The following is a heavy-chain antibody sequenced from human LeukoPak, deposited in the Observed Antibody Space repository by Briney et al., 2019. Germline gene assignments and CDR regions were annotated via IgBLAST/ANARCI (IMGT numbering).Heavy chain of an antibody. CDR2: INSDGSWT. Sequence: GGSLRLSCAASGNYWMHWVRQAPGKGLVWVSHINSDGSWTSYADSVKGRFTISRDNSKNTLYLQMNSLRAEDTAVYYCARGIAGYCSSTSCYRGVTDWGQGTLVTVSS. J-gene: IGHJ4*02. CDR3: ARGIAGYCSSTSCYRGVTD. V-gene: IGHV3-74*01. D-gene: IGHD2-2*02. CDR1: GNYW.